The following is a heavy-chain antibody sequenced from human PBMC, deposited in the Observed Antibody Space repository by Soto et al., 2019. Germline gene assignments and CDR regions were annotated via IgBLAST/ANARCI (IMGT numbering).Heavy chain of an antibody. Sequence: EVQLSESGGGLVQPGGSLRLSCAASGFALASHAMSWVRQARGKGLEWVSSSTNGGGTSYYADSVKGRFTISRDNSKNTLYLQMNSLRGEDAAVYYCARRGDSLSWYWFDPWGQGTLVTVSS. J-gene: IGHJ5*02. D-gene: IGHD6-13*01. CDR3: ARRGDSLSWYWFDP. V-gene: IGHV3-23*01. CDR1: GFALASHA. CDR2: STNGGGTS.